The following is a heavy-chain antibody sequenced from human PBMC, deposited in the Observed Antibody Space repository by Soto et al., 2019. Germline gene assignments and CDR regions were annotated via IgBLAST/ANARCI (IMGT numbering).Heavy chain of an antibody. CDR3: ARSVEWLASFDY. Sequence: ASVKVSCKASGYTFTSYGISWVRQAPGQGLEWMGWISAYNGNTNYAQKFQGRVTMTRNTSISTAYMELSSLRSEDTAVYYCARSVEWLASFDYWGQGTLVTVPQ. CDR2: ISAYNGNT. V-gene: IGHV1-18*01. D-gene: IGHD6-19*01. CDR1: GYTFTSYG. J-gene: IGHJ4*02.